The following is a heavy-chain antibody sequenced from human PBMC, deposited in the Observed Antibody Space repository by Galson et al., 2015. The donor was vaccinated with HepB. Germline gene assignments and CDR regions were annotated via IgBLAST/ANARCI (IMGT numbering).Heavy chain of an antibody. V-gene: IGHV3-23*01. CDR1: GFPFRSYA. D-gene: IGHD2-2*02. J-gene: IGHJ4*02. CDR3: AKRRPGYCDSTTCYKTFDY. Sequence: SLRLSCAASGFPFRSYAMIWVRQAPGKGLEFVSAMSGNAAATYYADSVKGRFTISRDNSKNTLYLQTNVLRADDTAVYYCAKRRPGYCDSTTCYKTFDYWGQGTLLTVSS. CDR2: MSGNAAAT.